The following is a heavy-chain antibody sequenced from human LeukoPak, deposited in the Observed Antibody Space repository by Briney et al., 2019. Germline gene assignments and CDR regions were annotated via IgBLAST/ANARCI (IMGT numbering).Heavy chain of an antibody. Sequence: GESLKISCKGSGYSFPTYWIGWVRQMPGKGLEWMGIIYPGDSDTRYSPSFQGQVTISADKSITTAYLQWSSLKASDTAMYYCARLGPGGVPAAHPWFQHWGQGTLVTVSS. V-gene: IGHV5-51*01. D-gene: IGHD2-2*01. CDR3: ARLGPGGVPAAHPWFQH. CDR2: IYPGDSDT. CDR1: GYSFPTYW. J-gene: IGHJ1*01.